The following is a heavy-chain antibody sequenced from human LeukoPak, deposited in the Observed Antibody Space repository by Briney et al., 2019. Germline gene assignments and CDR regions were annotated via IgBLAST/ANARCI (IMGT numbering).Heavy chain of an antibody. V-gene: IGHV4-31*03. Sequence: SETLSLTCTVSGGSISSGGYSWSWIRQHPGKGLEWIGYIYYSGSTYYNPSLKSRVTISVDTSKNQFSLKLSSVTAADTAVYYCAAYSSSNHYGMDVWGQGTTVTVSS. CDR1: GGSISSGGYS. D-gene: IGHD6-6*01. CDR2: IYYSGST. J-gene: IGHJ6*02. CDR3: AAYSSSNHYGMDV.